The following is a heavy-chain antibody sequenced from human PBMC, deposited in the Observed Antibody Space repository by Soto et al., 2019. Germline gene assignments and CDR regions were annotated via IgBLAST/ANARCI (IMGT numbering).Heavy chain of an antibody. D-gene: IGHD5-18*01. CDR2: IYYSGST. CDR1: GGSISSYY. V-gene: IGHV4-59*01. Sequence: QVQLQESGPGLVKPSETLSLTCTVSGGSISSYYWSWIRQPPGKGLEWIGYIYYSGSTNYNPSLKSRVTISVDTSKNQFSLKLSSVTAADTAVYYCARGDTAMVSWGQGTLVTVSS. J-gene: IGHJ4*02. CDR3: ARGDTAMVS.